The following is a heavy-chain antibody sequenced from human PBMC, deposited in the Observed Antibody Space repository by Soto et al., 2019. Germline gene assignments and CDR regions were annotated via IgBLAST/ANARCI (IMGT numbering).Heavy chain of an antibody. V-gene: IGHV3-53*01. J-gene: IGHJ6*02. Sequence: EVQLVESGGGLIQPGGSLRLSCAASGFTVSSNYMSWVRQARGKGLEWVSVIYSGDKTYYAGSVKGRFTISRDNSKNTLYLQMNSLRDEDTALYYCARGVSLVYGMDVWGQGTTVTVSS. CDR1: GFTVSSNY. CDR2: IYSGDKT. CDR3: ARGVSLVYGMDV. D-gene: IGHD3-3*01.